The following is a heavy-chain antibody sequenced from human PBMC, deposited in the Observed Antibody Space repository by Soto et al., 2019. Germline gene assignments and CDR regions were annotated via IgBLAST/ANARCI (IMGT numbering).Heavy chain of an antibody. J-gene: IGHJ6*02. Sequence: QVLLVQSSAEVKKPGSSVKVSCKASGGTFTSTAFSWVRQAPGQGLEWMGGIIPVLGTPNYAQKFQARLTVTADASTTTAHMELSSLRSDDTAVYYCASSAGLDHLLNYYGLNVWGQGPTVTVSS. V-gene: IGHV1-69*01. CDR1: GGTFTSTA. D-gene: IGHD6-13*01. CDR2: IIPVLGTP. CDR3: ASSAGLDHLLNYYGLNV.